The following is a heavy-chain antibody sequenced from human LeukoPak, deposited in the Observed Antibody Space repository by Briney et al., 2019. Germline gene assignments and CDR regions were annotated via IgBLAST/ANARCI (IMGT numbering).Heavy chain of an antibody. CDR1: GFTFSSYS. CDR2: ISSSSSYI. Sequence: GGSLRLSCAASGFTFSSYSMNWVRQAPGKGLEWVSSISSSSSYIYYADSVKGRFTISRDNAKNSLYLQMNSLRAEDTAVYYCARVTGIAVARRGYYFDYWGQGTLVTVSS. J-gene: IGHJ4*02. CDR3: ARVTGIAVARRGYYFDY. D-gene: IGHD6-19*01. V-gene: IGHV3-21*01.